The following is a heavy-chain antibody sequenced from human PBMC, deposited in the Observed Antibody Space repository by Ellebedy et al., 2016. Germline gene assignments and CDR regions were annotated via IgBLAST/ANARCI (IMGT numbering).Heavy chain of an antibody. V-gene: IGHV4-59*08. J-gene: IGHJ4*02. CDR1: GGSISSYY. Sequence: SETLSLXXTVSGGSISSYYWSWIRQPPGKGLEWIGYIYYSGSTNYNPSLRSRVTISVDTSKNQFSLKLSSVTAADTAVYYCARGGGYSYGYDYFDYWGQGTLVTVSS. CDR3: ARGGGYSYGYDYFDY. D-gene: IGHD5-18*01. CDR2: IYYSGST.